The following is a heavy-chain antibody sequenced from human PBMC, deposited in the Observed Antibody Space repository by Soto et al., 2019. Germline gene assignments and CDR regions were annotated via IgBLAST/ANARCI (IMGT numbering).Heavy chain of an antibody. D-gene: IGHD2-2*01. V-gene: IGHV3-23*01. CDR1: GFTFSSYA. J-gene: IGHJ6*02. CDR3: AKGGSTSRWPYYYGMDV. CDR2: ISGSGLST. Sequence: EVQLLESGGGLVQPGGSLRLSCAASGFTFSSYAMSWVRQAPGKGLEWVSAISGSGLSTYYADSVKGRFTISRDNSKNTLYLQMNGLRAEDTAVYYCAKGGSTSRWPYYYGMDVWGQGTTVTVSS.